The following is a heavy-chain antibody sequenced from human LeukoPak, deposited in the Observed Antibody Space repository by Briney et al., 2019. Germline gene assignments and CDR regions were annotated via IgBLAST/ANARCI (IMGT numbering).Heavy chain of an antibody. J-gene: IGHJ5*02. V-gene: IGHV1-18*01. CDR2: IGAYNGNT. D-gene: IGHD4-17*01. CDR1: GYTFTSYG. CDR3: ARAYDYGVEWFDP. Sequence: ASVKVSCKASGYTFTSYGISWVRQAPGQGLEWMGWIGAYNGNTNYAQKLQGRVTMTTDTSTSTAYMELRSLRSDDTAVYSCARAYDYGVEWFDPWGQGTLVTVSS.